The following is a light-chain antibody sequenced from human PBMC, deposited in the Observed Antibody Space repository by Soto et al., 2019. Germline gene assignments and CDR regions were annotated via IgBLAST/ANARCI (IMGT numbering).Light chain of an antibody. CDR3: QQFYSYPLVT. Sequence: AIHLTQSPSSLSASVGDRLTMTCRTRQGISNAVAWYQQKPGKSPKILMYDASSLQSGVPSRFSGSGSGTEFTLTISSLQPEDYATYYCQQFYSYPLVTFGGRTKVDVK. V-gene: IGKV1-13*02. CDR1: QGISNA. J-gene: IGKJ4*01. CDR2: DAS.